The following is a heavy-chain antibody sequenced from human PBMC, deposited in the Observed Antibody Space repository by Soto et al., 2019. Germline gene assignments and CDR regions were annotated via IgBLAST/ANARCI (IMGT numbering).Heavy chain of an antibody. CDR1: GYTFTSYG. V-gene: IGHV1-18*01. CDR3: ATDLAAAAPGAFDI. J-gene: IGHJ3*02. Sequence: GASVKVSCKASGYTFTSYGISWVRQAPGQGLEWMGWISAYNGNTNYAQKLQGRVTMTTDTSTSTAYMELRSLRSDDTAVYYCATDLAAAAPGAFDIWGQGTMVTVSS. CDR2: ISAYNGNT. D-gene: IGHD6-13*01.